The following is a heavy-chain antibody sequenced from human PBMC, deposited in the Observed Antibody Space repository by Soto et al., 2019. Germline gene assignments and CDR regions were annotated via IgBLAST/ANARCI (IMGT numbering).Heavy chain of an antibody. CDR1: GFTFSSYA. J-gene: IGHJ6*03. V-gene: IGHV3-23*01. CDR3: AKDGSIAAAGDYYYYYMDV. CDR2: ISGSGGST. Sequence: PGGSLRLSCAASGFTFSSYAMSWVRQAPGRGLEWVSAISGSGGSTYYADSVKGRFTISRDNSKNTLYLQMNSLRAEDTAVYYCAKDGSIAAAGDYYYYYMDVWGKGTTVTVS. D-gene: IGHD6-13*01.